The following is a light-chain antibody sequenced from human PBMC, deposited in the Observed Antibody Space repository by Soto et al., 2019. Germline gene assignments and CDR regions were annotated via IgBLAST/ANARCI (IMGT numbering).Light chain of an antibody. CDR3: QSYDRSLSGSV. CDR1: SSNIGNNY. J-gene: IGLJ3*02. CDR2: DNN. V-gene: IGLV1-51*01. Sequence: QSVLTQPPSVSAAPGQKVTISCSGSSSNIGNNYVSWYQQLPGTAPKLLIYDNNKRPSGIPDRFSGSKSGTSGTLDITGLQTGDEADYYCQSYDRSLSGSVFGGGTKVTVL.